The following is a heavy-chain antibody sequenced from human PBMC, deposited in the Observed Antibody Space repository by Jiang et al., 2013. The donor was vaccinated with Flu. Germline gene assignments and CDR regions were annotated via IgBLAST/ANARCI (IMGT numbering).Heavy chain of an antibody. CDR1: GYTFISYA. CDR2: INAGNGNT. D-gene: IGHD3-22*01. Sequence: GAEVKKPGASVRVSCKASGYTFISYAMHWVRQAPGQRPEWMGWINAGNGNTKYSQKFQDRVTITRDTSASTAYMELSSLRSEDTAVYYCARDCDDNSGYYLTKGPSPHGFDIWGQGTMVTVSS. J-gene: IGHJ3*02. V-gene: IGHV1-3*01. CDR3: ARDCDDNSGYYLTKGPSPHGFDI.